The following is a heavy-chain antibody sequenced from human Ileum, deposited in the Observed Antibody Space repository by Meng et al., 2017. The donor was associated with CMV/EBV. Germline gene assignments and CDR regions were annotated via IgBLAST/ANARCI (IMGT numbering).Heavy chain of an antibody. CDR1: GGSITGHY. D-gene: IGHD2-2*01. CDR3: TRESTPTSYSNMRAPCYHYAMDV. CDR2: IYSDAAT. V-gene: IGHV4-59*11. Sequence: SETLSLTCPVSGGSITGHYWNWIRRAPGKGLDWFGYIYSDAATHYNPSPKRRVTMSVDTARNQFSLRLTSVTATDTAAYYYTRESTPTSYSNMRAPCYHYAMDVWGQGTTVTVSS. J-gene: IGHJ6*02.